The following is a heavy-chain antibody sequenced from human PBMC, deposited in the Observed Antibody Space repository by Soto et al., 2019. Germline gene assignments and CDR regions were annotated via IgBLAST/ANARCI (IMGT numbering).Heavy chain of an antibody. V-gene: IGHV3-30-3*01. CDR3: ARDFLPRGPYQLPLRYYYYGMDV. Sequence: GGSLRLSCAASGFTFSSYAMHWVRQAPGKGLEWVAVISYDGSNKYYADSVKGRFTISRDNSKNTLYLQMNSLRAEDTAVYYCARDFLPRGPYQLPLRYYYYGMDVWGQGTTVTVSS. D-gene: IGHD2-2*01. CDR1: GFTFSSYA. CDR2: ISYDGSNK. J-gene: IGHJ6*02.